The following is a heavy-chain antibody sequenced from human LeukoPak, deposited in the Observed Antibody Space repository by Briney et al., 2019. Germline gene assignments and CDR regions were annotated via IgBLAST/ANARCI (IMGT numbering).Heavy chain of an antibody. CDR3: ARALGETYYFDY. J-gene: IGHJ4*02. Sequence: ASVKVSRKASGYTSIGYYMHWVRQAPGQGLEWMGWINPNSGGTNYAQKFQGRVTMSRDMSISTAYMELSRLRSDETAGYYCARALGETYYFDYWGQGPLVTVPS. CDR1: GYTSIGYY. CDR2: INPNSGGT. V-gene: IGHV1-2*02. D-gene: IGHD2-21*01.